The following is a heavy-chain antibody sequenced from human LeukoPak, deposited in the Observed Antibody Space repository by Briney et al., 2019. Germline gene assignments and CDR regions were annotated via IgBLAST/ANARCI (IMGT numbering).Heavy chain of an antibody. Sequence: ASVKVSCKASGYTFTGYYMHWVRQAPGQGLEWMGWINPNSGGTNYAQKLQGRVTMTRDTSISTACMELSRLRSDDTAVYYCVRDITAAGTNWGQGTLVTVSS. CDR1: GYTFTGYY. CDR2: INPNSGGT. J-gene: IGHJ4*02. D-gene: IGHD6-13*01. V-gene: IGHV1-2*02. CDR3: VRDITAAGTN.